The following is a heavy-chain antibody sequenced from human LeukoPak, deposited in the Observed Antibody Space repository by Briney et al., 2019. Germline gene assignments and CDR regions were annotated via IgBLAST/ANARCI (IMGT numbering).Heavy chain of an antibody. J-gene: IGHJ3*02. V-gene: IGHV4-34*01. CDR3: ARITFGGVISI. Sequence: SETLSLTCAVYGGSFSGYYWSWIRQPPGKGLEWIGEINHSGSTNYNPSLESRVTISVDTSKNQFSLKLSSVTAADTAVYYCARITFGGVISIWGQGTMVTVSS. CDR2: INHSGST. CDR1: GGSFSGYY. D-gene: IGHD3-16*02.